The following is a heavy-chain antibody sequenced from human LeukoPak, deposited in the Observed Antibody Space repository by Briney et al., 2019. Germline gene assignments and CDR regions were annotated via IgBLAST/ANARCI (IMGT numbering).Heavy chain of an antibody. CDR3: ARSPLIPSGWLGFDY. V-gene: IGHV4-59*01. Sequence: SETLSLTCTVSGDSISNYYWSWIRQSPGTGLEWIGYIYSGGSTNYNPSLESRVTISIDTSKNQFSLKLRSVSAADTAVYYCARSPLIPSGWLGFDYWGQGTLVTVSS. CDR2: IYSGGST. J-gene: IGHJ4*02. CDR1: GDSISNYY. D-gene: IGHD6-19*01.